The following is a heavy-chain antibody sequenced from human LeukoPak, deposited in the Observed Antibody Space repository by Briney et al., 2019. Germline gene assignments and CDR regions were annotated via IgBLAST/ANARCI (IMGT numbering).Heavy chain of an antibody. D-gene: IGHD2-21*02. V-gene: IGHV4-38-2*02. J-gene: IGHJ4*02. CDR2: IYHSGST. Sequence: SETLSLTCTVSGYSISSGYYWGWIRQPPGKGLEWIGSIYHSGSTYYNPSLKSRVTISVDTSKNQFSLKLSSVTAADTAVYYCARVQEVTRFDYWGQGTLVTVSS. CDR1: GYSISSGYY. CDR3: ARVQEVTRFDY.